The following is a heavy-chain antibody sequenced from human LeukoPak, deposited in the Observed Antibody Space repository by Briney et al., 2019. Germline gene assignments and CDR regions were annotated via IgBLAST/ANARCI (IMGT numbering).Heavy chain of an antibody. Sequence: SETLSLTCTVYDGSFSGYYWSWIRQAPGKGLEWIGEINHSGSTTNYNPSLKSRVTISVNTSKKQFFLKLSSVTAADTAVYYCARDGPDYSSSRGFDYWGQGTLVTVSS. CDR3: ARDGPDYSSSRGFDY. D-gene: IGHD6-13*01. CDR1: DGSFSGYY. V-gene: IGHV4-34*01. J-gene: IGHJ4*02. CDR2: INHSGSTT.